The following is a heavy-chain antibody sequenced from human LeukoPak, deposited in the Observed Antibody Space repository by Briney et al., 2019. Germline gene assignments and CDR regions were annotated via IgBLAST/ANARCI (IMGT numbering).Heavy chain of an antibody. Sequence: PGGSLRLSCAASGFTFSSYEMDWVRQARAKGLEWVSYISSSGDTIYYADSVKGRFTFSRDNAKNSLYLQMNSLRPEDTAVYYCARDPRGADWIDYWGQGTLVTVSS. J-gene: IGHJ4*02. D-gene: IGHD3/OR15-3a*01. CDR1: GFTFSSYE. CDR3: ARDPRGADWIDY. V-gene: IGHV3-48*03. CDR2: ISSSGDTI.